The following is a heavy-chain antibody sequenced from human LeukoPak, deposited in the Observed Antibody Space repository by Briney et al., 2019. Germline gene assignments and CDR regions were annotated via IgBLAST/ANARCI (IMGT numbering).Heavy chain of an antibody. J-gene: IGHJ5*02. CDR3: ARDLQLVNWFDP. CDR1: GGSISSSSYY. CDR2: IYYSGST. Sequence: SETLSLTCTVSGGSISSSSYYWGWVRQPPGTGLEWIGSIYYSGSTYYNPSLKSRVTISVDTSKNQFSLKLSSVTAADTAVYYCARDLQLVNWFDPWGQGTLVTVSS. V-gene: IGHV4-39*07. D-gene: IGHD1-1*01.